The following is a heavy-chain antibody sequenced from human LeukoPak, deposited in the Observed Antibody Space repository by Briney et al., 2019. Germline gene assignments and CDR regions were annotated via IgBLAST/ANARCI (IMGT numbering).Heavy chain of an antibody. CDR2: IWYDGSNK. V-gene: IGHV3-33*01. CDR1: GFTFSSYG. CDR3: ARLGFDP. J-gene: IGHJ5*02. Sequence: PGGSLRLSCAASGFTFSSYGMHWVRQAPGKGLEWVAVIWYDGSNKYYAGSVKGRFTISRDNSKNTLYLQMNSLRAEDTAVYCCARLGFDPWGQGTLVTVSS.